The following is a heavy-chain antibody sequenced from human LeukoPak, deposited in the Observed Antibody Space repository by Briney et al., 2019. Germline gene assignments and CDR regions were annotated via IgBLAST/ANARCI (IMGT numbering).Heavy chain of an antibody. CDR2: INHSGST. Sequence: GSLRPSCAASGFTFSNAWMSWVRQPPGKGLEWIGEINHSGSTNYNPSLKSRVTISVDTSKNQFSLKLSSVTAADTAVYYCARGRWRYDSSGYYYDYWGQGTLVTVSS. D-gene: IGHD3-22*01. CDR3: ARGRWRYDSSGYYYDY. J-gene: IGHJ4*02. V-gene: IGHV4-34*01. CDR1: GFTFSNAW.